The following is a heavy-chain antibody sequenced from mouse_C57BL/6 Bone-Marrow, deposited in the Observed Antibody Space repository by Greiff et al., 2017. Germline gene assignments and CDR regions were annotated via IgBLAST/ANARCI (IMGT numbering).Heavy chain of an antibody. CDR2: ISSGGDYI. D-gene: IGHD1-3*01. Sequence: EVKLVESGEGLVKPGGSLKLSCAASGFTFSSYAMSWVRQTPEKRLEWVAYISSGGDYIYYADTVKCRFTISRDNARNTLYLQMSSLKSEDTAMYYCTRDKGPAWFAYWGQGTLVTVSA. CDR1: GFTFSSYA. CDR3: TRDKGPAWFAY. V-gene: IGHV5-9-1*02. J-gene: IGHJ3*01.